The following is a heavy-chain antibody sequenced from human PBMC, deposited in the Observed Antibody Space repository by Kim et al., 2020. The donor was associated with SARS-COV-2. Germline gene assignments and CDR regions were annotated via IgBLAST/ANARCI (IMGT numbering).Heavy chain of an antibody. D-gene: IGHD6-13*01. V-gene: IGHV6-1*01. CDR2: TYYRSKWYN. CDR1: GDSVSSNSAA. Sequence: SQTLSLTCAISGDSVSSNSAAWNWIRQSPSRGLEWLGRTYYRSKWYNDYAVSVKSRITINPDTSKNQFSLQLNSVTPEDTAVYYCARDRWYSSSFRDYYYYGMDVWGQGTTVTVSS. CDR3: ARDRWYSSSFRDYYYYGMDV. J-gene: IGHJ6*02.